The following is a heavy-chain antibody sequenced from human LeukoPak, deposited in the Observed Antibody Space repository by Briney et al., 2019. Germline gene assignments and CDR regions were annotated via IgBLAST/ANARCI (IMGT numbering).Heavy chain of an antibody. D-gene: IGHD4-17*01. CDR1: GYTFTGYY. V-gene: IGHV1-2*02. Sequence: ASVKVSCKASGYTFTGYYTHWVRQAPGQGLEWMGWINPNTGGTNYAQNFQGRVTMTRDTSISTAYMELSRLKSDDTAVYYCARGPTVTTDYWGQGTLVTVSS. CDR3: ARGPTVTTDY. CDR2: INPNTGGT. J-gene: IGHJ4*02.